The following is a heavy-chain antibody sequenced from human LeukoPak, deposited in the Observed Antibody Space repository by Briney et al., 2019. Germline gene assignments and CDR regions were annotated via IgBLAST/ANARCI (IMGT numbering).Heavy chain of an antibody. D-gene: IGHD4-23*01. CDR3: ARDPHIRWAGPFYYFDY. CDR1: GFTFSSYS. J-gene: IGHJ4*02. V-gene: IGHV3-21*01. Sequence: GGSLRLSCAASGFTFSSYSMNWVRQAPGKGLEWVSSISSSSSYIYYADSVKGRFTISRDNAKNSLYLQMNSLRAEDTAVYYCARDPHIRWAGPFYYFDYWGQGTLVTVSS. CDR2: ISSSSSYI.